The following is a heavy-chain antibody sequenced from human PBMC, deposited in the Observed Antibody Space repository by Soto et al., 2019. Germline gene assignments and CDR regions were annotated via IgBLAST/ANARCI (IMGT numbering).Heavy chain of an antibody. CDR3: ARRTGDYDFWSGVTPHFDY. Sequence: GSLRLSCAASGFTFSSYSMNWVRQAPGKGLEWVSSISSSSSYIYYADSVKGRFTISRDNAKNSLYLQMNSLRAEDTAVYYCARRTGDYDFWSGVTPHFDYWGQGTLVTAPQ. CDR2: ISSSSSYI. J-gene: IGHJ4*02. CDR1: GFTFSSYS. D-gene: IGHD3-3*01. V-gene: IGHV3-21*01.